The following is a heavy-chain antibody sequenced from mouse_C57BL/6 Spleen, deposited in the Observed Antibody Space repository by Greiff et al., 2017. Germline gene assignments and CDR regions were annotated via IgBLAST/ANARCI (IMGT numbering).Heavy chain of an antibody. CDR2: ISYDGSN. CDR3: ANLGQDFAY. CDR1: GYSITSGYY. J-gene: IGHJ3*01. V-gene: IGHV3-6*01. D-gene: IGHD4-1*01. Sequence: EVQLQESGPGLVKPSQSLSLTCSVTGYSITSGYYWNWIRQFPGNKLEWMGYISYDGSNNYNPSLKNRISITRDTSKNQFFLKLNSVTTEDTATYYCANLGQDFAYWGQGTLVTVSA.